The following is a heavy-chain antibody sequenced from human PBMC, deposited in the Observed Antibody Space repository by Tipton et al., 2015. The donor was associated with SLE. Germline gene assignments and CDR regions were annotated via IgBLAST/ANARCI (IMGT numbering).Heavy chain of an antibody. CDR1: GFTLSAYN. V-gene: IGHV3-48*01. CDR2: ISSSSTTI. J-gene: IGHJ4*02. CDR3: SRGGACRPPDD. Sequence: SLRLSCSASGFTLSAYNMNWVRQAPGKGLEWVSYISSSSTTIYYADSVRGRFTVSRDNSKNSLYLQMNNLGAEDTAGYYCSRGGACRPPDDWGQGSLVSVS. D-gene: IGHD6-6*01.